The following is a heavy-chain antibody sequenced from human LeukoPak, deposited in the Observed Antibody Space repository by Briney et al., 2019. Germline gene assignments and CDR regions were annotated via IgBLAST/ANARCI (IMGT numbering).Heavy chain of an antibody. CDR1: GYTFTCYY. V-gene: IGHV1-2*02. CDR3: ARDRINGNWFDP. CDR2: INPNSGGT. J-gene: IGHJ5*02. D-gene: IGHD2-15*01. Sequence: GASVRVSCKASGYTFTCYYMHWVRQAPGQGLEWMGWINPNSGGTNYAQKFQGRVTMTRDTSISTAYMELSRLRSDDTAVYYCARDRINGNWFDPWGQGTLVTVSS.